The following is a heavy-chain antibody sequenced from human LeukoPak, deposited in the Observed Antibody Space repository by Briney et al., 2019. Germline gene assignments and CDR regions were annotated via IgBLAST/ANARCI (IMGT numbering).Heavy chain of an antibody. J-gene: IGHJ4*02. V-gene: IGHV4-59*01. D-gene: IGHD6-6*01. CDR2: IYSSGNT. CDR3: ARDNPVPV. Sequence: SETLSLTCTVSGDSIRGSFWSWIRQPPGKGLEWIGYIYSSGNTNYNPSLKSRVTISVDTSKNQFSLGLSSMTAADTAVYYCARDNPVPVWGQGTLVTVSS. CDR1: GDSIRGSF.